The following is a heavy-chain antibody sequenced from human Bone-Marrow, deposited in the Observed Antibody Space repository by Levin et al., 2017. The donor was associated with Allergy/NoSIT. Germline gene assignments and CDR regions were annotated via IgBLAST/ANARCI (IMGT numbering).Heavy chain of an antibody. CDR2: TYYRTKWFN. Sequence: TSQTLSLTCGISGDNVSSDFAAWNWLRQSPSSGLEWLGRTYYRTKWFNDYAESVTSRMTINPDTSKNQFSLQLDSVTTENTAVYYCARSRGELWMAAIDSWGQGTLVTVSS. D-gene: IGHD2-21*01. J-gene: IGHJ4*02. CDR3: ARSRGELWMAAIDS. CDR1: GDNVSSDFAA. V-gene: IGHV6-1*01.